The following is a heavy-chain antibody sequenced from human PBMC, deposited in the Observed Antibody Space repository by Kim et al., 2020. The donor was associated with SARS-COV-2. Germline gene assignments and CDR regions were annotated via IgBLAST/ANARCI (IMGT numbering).Heavy chain of an antibody. V-gene: IGHV3-33*06. CDR3: AKDRISSGSGVQH. D-gene: IGHD6-19*01. Sequence: YPDSVKGPFTISSDNSKDPLHLQRNSLTAEDTAVYYCAKDRISSGSGVQHWGQGTLVTVSS. J-gene: IGHJ1*01.